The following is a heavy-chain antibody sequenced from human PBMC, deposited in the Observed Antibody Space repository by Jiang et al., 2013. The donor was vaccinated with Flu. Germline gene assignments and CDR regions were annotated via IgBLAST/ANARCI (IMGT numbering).Heavy chain of an antibody. CDR1: GFGFSYSG. V-gene: IGHV3-33*01. J-gene: IGHJ6*02. CDR2: IWYDGRTK. Sequence: VQLLESGGGAVQPGRSLRLSCAAAGFGFSYSGMHWVRQAPGKGLEWVAVIWYDGRTKFYVDSVKGRFTISRDSSKNTLYLQMNSLRAEDTAVYYCARDRHVSYYYNYYGMDVVGPRDHGH. CDR3: ARDRHVSYYYNYYGMDV. D-gene: IGHD3-10*02.